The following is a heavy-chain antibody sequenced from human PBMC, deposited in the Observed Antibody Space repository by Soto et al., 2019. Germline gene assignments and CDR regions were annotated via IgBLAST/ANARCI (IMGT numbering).Heavy chain of an antibody. V-gene: IGHV1-3*01. J-gene: IGHJ5*01. D-gene: IGHD2-15*01. CDR2: INAGNGNT. CDR3: AFQLGYCSGGSCYSNWFDS. CDR1: GYTFTSYA. Sequence: ASVKVSCKASGYTFTSYAMHWVRRAPGQRLEWMGWINAGNGNTKYSQKFQGRVTITRDTSASTAYMELSSLRSEDTAVYYCAFQLGYCSGGSCYSNWFDSWGQGTLVTVSS.